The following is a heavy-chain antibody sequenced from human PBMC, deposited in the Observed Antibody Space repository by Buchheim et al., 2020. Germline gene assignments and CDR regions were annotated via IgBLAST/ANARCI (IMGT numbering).Heavy chain of an antibody. J-gene: IGHJ5*02. V-gene: IGHV4-61*02. D-gene: IGHD6-6*01. CDR2: IYTSGST. Sequence: QVQLQESGPGLVKPSQTLSLTCTVSGGSISSGSYYWSWIRQPAGKGLEWIGCIYTSGSTNYNPSLKSRVTISVDTSKNQFSLKLSSVTAADTAVYYCARKQLNNWFDPWGQGTL. CDR1: GGSISSGSYY. CDR3: ARKQLNNWFDP.